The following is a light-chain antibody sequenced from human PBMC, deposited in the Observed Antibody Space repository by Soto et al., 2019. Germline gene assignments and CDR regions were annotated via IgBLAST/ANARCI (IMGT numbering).Light chain of an antibody. J-gene: IGKJ1*01. CDR1: QSISTY. Sequence: IQMTQSPSSLSASVGDRVTITCRASQSISTYVNWYQQKPGKAPKLLIYASSSLQSGVPSRFSGSGSGTHFTLTINSLQPEDCATYYCQQSFSTPRTFGPGTRVE. CDR2: ASS. V-gene: IGKV1-39*01. CDR3: QQSFSTPRT.